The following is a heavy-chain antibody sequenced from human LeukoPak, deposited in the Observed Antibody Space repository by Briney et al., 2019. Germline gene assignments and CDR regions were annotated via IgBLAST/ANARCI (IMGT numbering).Heavy chain of an antibody. Sequence: GRSLRLSCVASGFTFDDFAMHWVRQVPGKGLEWVSGIAWNGGRAAFADSVKGRFNISRDNDKNSLYLQMNSLRAEDTAFYYCAKDRGTVLKGASWEMDVWGRGTTVTVSS. CDR3: AKDRGTVLKGASWEMDV. J-gene: IGHJ6*02. CDR1: GFTFDDFA. V-gene: IGHV3-9*01. CDR2: IAWNGGRA. D-gene: IGHD1-26*01.